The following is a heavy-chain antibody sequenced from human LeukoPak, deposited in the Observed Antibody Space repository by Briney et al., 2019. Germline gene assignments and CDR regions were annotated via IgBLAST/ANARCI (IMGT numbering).Heavy chain of an antibody. CDR2: INPSGGST. CDR3: ARVVAPYSSSLVADY. CDR1: GYTFTSYY. Sequence: GASVKVSCKASGYTFTSYYMHWVRQAPGQGLEWMGIINPSGGSTSYAQKFQGRVTMTRDTSTSTVYMELSSLRSEDTAVYYCARVVAPYSSSLVADYWGQGTLVTVSS. V-gene: IGHV1-46*01. J-gene: IGHJ4*02. D-gene: IGHD6-13*01.